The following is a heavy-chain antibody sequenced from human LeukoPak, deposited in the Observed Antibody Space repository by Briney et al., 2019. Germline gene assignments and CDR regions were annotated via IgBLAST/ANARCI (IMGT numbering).Heavy chain of an antibody. CDR1: GFTFSSYA. J-gene: IGHJ4*02. V-gene: IGHV3-23*01. CDR3: ANPYYYDSSGSYFDY. Sequence: GGSLRLSCAASGFTFSSYAMSWVRQAPGKGLEWVSAISGSGGSTYYADSVKGRFTISRDNSKNTLYLQMNSLRAEDTAVYYCANPYYYDSSGSYFDYWRQGTLVTVSS. CDR2: ISGSGGST. D-gene: IGHD3-22*01.